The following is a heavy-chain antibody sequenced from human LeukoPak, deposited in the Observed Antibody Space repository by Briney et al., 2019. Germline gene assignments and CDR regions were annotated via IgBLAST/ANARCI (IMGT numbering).Heavy chain of an antibody. D-gene: IGHD6-13*01. J-gene: IGHJ4*02. CDR1: GFTVSSNY. Sequence: GESLRLSCAASGFTVSSNYMSWVCQAPGKGLEWVSVIYSGGSTYYADSVKGRFTISRHNSKNTLYLQMNSLRAEDTAVYYCARVGGSSSWYEYWGQGTLVTVSS. V-gene: IGHV3-53*04. CDR2: IYSGGST. CDR3: ARVGGSSSWYEY.